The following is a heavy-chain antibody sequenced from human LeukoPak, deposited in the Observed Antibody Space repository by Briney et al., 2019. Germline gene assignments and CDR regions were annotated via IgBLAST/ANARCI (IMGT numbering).Heavy chain of an antibody. CDR1: GGSFSGYY. CDR3: ARGSCSGGSCYLYYYYHYMDV. V-gene: IGHV4-34*01. J-gene: IGHJ6*03. D-gene: IGHD2-15*01. CDR2: IKHSGST. Sequence: SETLPLTCGVYGGSFSGYYWTWIRQPPGRGLEWIGEIKHSGSTNYGPSLKSRVAISVDTSKHQFSLKLSSVTAADTAVYYCARGSCSGGSCYLYYYYHYMDVWGKGTTVTVSS.